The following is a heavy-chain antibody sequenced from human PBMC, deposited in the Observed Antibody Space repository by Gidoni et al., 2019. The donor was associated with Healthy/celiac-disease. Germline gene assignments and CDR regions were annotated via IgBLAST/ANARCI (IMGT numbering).Heavy chain of an antibody. D-gene: IGHD2-15*01. V-gene: IGHV3-21*01. Sequence: EVQLVESGGGLVKPGGSLRLSCAASGFTFSSYNMNWVRQAPGKGLAGVSSISSSSSYIYYADSVKGRFTISRDNAKNSLYLQMNSLRAEDTAVYYCARDMAPYCSGGSCYSGGYYMDVWGKGTTVTVSS. CDR1: GFTFSSYN. CDR3: ARDMAPYCSGGSCYSGGYYMDV. J-gene: IGHJ6*03. CDR2: ISSSSSYI.